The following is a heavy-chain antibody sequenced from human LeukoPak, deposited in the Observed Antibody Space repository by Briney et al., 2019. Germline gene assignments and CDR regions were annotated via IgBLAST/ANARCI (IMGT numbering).Heavy chain of an antibody. CDR3: AKRLTTMIVVVINDAFDI. D-gene: IGHD3-22*01. CDR1: GFTFSSYA. CDR2: ISGSGGST. J-gene: IGHJ3*02. V-gene: IGHV3-23*01. Sequence: GGSLRLSCAASGFTFSSYAMSWVRQAPGKGLEWVSAISGSGGSTYYADSVKGRFTISRDNSKNTLYLQMNSLRAEDTAVYYCAKRLTTMIVVVINDAFDIWGQGTMVTVSS.